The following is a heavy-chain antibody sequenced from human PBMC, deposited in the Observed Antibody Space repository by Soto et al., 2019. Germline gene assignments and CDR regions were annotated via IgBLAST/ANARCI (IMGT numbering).Heavy chain of an antibody. CDR1: GGSISSGGYY. Sequence: PSETLSLTCTVSGGSISSGGYYWSWIRQHPGKGLEWIGYIYYSGSTYYNPSLKSRVTISVDTSKNQFSLKLSSVTAADTAVYYCAREKKMVAATPNFGYYYYYMDVWGKGTTVTVSS. CDR2: IYYSGST. J-gene: IGHJ6*03. V-gene: IGHV4-31*03. CDR3: AREKKMVAATPNFGYYYYYMDV. D-gene: IGHD2-15*01.